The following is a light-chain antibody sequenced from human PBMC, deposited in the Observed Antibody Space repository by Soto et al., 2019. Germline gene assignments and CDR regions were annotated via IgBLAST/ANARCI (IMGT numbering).Light chain of an antibody. CDR3: QQYGNSPPWT. Sequence: DIVLTQSPGTLSLSPGERATLSCRASQSVNSAYLAWYQQKPGQAPRLLIYGASPRATGIPDRFSGSGSWTDFTLTINRLEPEDLAVYYCQQYGNSPPWTFGQGTKVEIK. J-gene: IGKJ1*01. CDR2: GAS. CDR1: QSVNSAY. V-gene: IGKV3-20*01.